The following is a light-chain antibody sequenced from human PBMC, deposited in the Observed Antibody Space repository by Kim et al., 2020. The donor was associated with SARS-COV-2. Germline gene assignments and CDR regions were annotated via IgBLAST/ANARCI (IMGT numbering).Light chain of an antibody. J-gene: IGKJ4*01. CDR1: QGIRSY. V-gene: IGKV1-9*01. CDR3: QQVNSYPLT. CDR2: AVS. Sequence: SASVGDRVTISCRASQGIRSYLAWYQQKPGKAPKLLISAVSTLQRGVPSRFSGSGSGTDFTLTINSLQPEDFATYYCQQVNSYPLTFGGGTKVDIK.